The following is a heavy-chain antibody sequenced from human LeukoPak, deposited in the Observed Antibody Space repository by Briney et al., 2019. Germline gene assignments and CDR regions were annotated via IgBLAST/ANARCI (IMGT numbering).Heavy chain of an antibody. D-gene: IGHD6-19*01. Sequence: PGRSLRLSCTASGFTFGDYAMSWVRQAPGKGLEWVGFIRSNTYGGTTEYAASVKGRFTISRDDSKSIAYLQMNSLKTEDTAVYYCTRQGGAVAAYFDYWGQGTLVTVSS. J-gene: IGHJ4*02. CDR2: IRSNTYGGTT. V-gene: IGHV3-49*04. CDR1: GFTFGDYA. CDR3: TRQGGAVAAYFDY.